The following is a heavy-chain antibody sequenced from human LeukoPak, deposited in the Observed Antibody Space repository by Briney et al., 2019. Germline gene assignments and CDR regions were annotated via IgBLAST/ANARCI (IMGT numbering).Heavy chain of an antibody. Sequence: PGGSLRLSCTASGFTFRSYDMLWVRQAPGKGLEWVAFIRYDGNNKFYVDSVKGRFTVSRDNFKSSLDLQMNSLRAEDTAVYYCARSLYYYDSSGPTHSSWGQGTLVTVSS. V-gene: IGHV3-30*02. CDR2: IRYDGNNK. CDR1: GFTFRSYD. J-gene: IGHJ4*02. D-gene: IGHD3-22*01. CDR3: ARSLYYYDSSGPTHSS.